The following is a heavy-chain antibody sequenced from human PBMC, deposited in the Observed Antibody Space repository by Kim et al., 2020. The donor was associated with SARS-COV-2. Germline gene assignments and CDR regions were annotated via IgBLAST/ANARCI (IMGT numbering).Heavy chain of an antibody. CDR3: ARGGYSSSWKGGYYYGMDV. V-gene: IGHV3-53*01. D-gene: IGHD6-13*01. J-gene: IGHJ6*02. Sequence: GGSLRLSCAASGFTVSSNYMSWVRQAPGKGLEWVSVIYSGGSTYYADSVKGRFTISRDNSKNTLYLQMNSLRAEDTAVYYCARGGYSSSWKGGYYYGMDVWGQGTTVTVSS. CDR2: IYSGGST. CDR1: GFTVSSNY.